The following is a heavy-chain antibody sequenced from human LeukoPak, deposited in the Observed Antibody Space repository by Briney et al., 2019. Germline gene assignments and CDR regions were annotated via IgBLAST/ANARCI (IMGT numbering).Heavy chain of an antibody. D-gene: IGHD6-13*01. Sequence: SETLSLTCAVYGGSFSGYYWSWIRQPPGKGLEWIGEINHSGSTNYNPSLKSRVTISVDTSKNQFSLKLSSVTAADTAVYYCARRWYSSSWYYAFDYWGQGTLVTVSS. CDR3: ARRWYSSSWYYAFDY. CDR2: INHSGST. V-gene: IGHV4-34*01. CDR1: GGSFSGYY. J-gene: IGHJ4*02.